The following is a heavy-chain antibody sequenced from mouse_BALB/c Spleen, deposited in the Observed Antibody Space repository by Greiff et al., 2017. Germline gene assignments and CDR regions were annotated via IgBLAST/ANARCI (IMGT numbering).Heavy chain of an antibody. CDR2: IRNKANGYTT. CDR3: ARDGSPYAMDY. J-gene: IGHJ4*01. V-gene: IGHV7-3*02. Sequence: EVQGVESGGGLVQPGGSLRLSCATSGFTFTDYYMSWVRQPPGKALEWLGFIRNKANGYTTEYSASVKGRFTISRDNSQSILYLQMNTLRAEDSATYYCARDGSPYAMDYWGQGTSVTVSS. CDR1: GFTFTDYY.